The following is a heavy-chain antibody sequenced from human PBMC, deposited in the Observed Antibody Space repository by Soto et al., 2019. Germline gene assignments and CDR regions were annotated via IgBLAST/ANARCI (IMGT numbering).Heavy chain of an antibody. D-gene: IGHD1-26*01. CDR1: GFTFSSYS. CDR3: ARGGSGSFHSYFDY. J-gene: IGHJ4*02. V-gene: IGHV3-21*01. Sequence: GGSLRLSCAASGFTFSSYSMNWVRQAPGKGLEWVSSISSSSSYIYCADSVKGRFTISRDNAKNSLYLQMNSLRAEDTAVYYCARGGSGSFHSYFDYWGQGTLVTVSS. CDR2: ISSSSSYI.